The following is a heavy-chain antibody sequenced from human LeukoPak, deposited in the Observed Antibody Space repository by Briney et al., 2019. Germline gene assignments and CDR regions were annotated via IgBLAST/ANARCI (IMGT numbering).Heavy chain of an antibody. CDR1: GGSFSGYY. V-gene: IGHV4-34*01. CDR2: INHSGST. CDR3: ARGKSSSWYGSWFDP. Sequence: KASETLSLTCAVYGGSFSGYYWSWIRQPPGKGLEWIGEINHSGSTNYNPSLKSRVTISVDTSKNQFSLKLSSVTAADTAVYYCARGKSSSWYGSWFDPWGQGTLVTVSS. J-gene: IGHJ5*02. D-gene: IGHD6-13*01.